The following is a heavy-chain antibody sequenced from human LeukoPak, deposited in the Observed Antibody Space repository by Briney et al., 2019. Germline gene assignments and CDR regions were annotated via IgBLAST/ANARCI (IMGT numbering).Heavy chain of an antibody. D-gene: IGHD5-24*01. V-gene: IGHV3-74*01. CDR3: AKDDAWLQYND. CDR2: MNSDGSRT. Sequence: GGSLRLSCAASGFTFSTYWMDWVRQAPGKGLVWVSRMNSDGSRTTYADSVKGRFTISRDNSKNTLYLQINSLRDEDTAVYYCAKDDAWLQYNDWGQGTLVTVSS. J-gene: IGHJ4*02. CDR1: GFTFSTYW.